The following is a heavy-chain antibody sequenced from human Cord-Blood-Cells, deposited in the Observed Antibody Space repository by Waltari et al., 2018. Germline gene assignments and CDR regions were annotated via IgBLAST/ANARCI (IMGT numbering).Heavy chain of an antibody. J-gene: IGHJ4*02. CDR3: ARTPDSKYYYGSGSSTANFDY. V-gene: IGHV4-59*01. Sequence: STNYNPSLKSRVTISVDTSKNQFSLKLSSVTAADTAVYYCARTPDSKYYYGSGSSTANFDYWGQGTLVTVSS. CDR2: ST. D-gene: IGHD3-10*01.